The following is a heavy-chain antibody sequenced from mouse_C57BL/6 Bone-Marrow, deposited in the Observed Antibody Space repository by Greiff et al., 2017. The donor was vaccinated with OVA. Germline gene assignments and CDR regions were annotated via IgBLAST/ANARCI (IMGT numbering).Heavy chain of an antibody. CDR2: INPGSGGT. J-gene: IGHJ3*01. D-gene: IGHD2-4*01. Sequence: QVQLQQSGAELVRPGPSVKVSCKASGYAFTNYLIEWVKQRPGQGLEWIGVINPGSGGTNYNEKFKGKATLTADKSSSTAYMQLSSLTSEDSAVYFCARGGYYYDYDWFAYWGQGTLVTVSA. CDR1: GYAFTNYL. CDR3: ARGGYYYDYDWFAY. V-gene: IGHV1-54*01.